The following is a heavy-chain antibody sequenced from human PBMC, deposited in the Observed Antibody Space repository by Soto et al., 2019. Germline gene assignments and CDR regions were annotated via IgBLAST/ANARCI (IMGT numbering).Heavy chain of an antibody. V-gene: IGHV4-31*03. CDR3: ARGLGYYYDSSGQGYDY. J-gene: IGHJ4*02. Sequence: PSETLSLTCTVSGGSIGSGGYYWSWIRQHPGKGLEWIGYIYYSGSTYYNPSLKSRVTISVDTSKNQFSLKLSSVTAADTAVYYCARGLGYYYDSSGQGYDYWGQGILVTVFS. CDR2: IYYSGST. D-gene: IGHD3-22*01. CDR1: GGSIGSGGYY.